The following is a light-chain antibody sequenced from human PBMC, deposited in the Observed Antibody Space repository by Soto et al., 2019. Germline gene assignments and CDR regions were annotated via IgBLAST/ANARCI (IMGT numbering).Light chain of an antibody. V-gene: IGLV1-44*01. Sequence: QSVLTQPPSASGTPGQRVTISCSGSISNIGSNTVNWYQQLPGTAPKLLIYTNNQRPSGVPDRFSGSKSGTSASLAISGLQSEDEADYYCATWDDSLSGLFGGGTKLTVL. CDR1: ISNIGSNT. J-gene: IGLJ2*01. CDR2: TNN. CDR3: ATWDDSLSGL.